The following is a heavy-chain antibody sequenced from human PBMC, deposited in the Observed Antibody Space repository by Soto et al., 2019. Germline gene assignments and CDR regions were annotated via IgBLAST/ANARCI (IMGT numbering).Heavy chain of an antibody. J-gene: IGHJ6*02. CDR3: ARDLKNYYYYSMDV. Sequence: ASVKVSCKASGYTFTSYGISWVRQAPGQGLEWMGWISAYNGNTNYAQKLQGRVTMTTDTSTSTAYMELRSLRSDDTAVYYCARDLKNYYYYSMDVWGQGTTVTVSS. CDR1: GYTFTSYG. CDR2: ISAYNGNT. V-gene: IGHV1-18*01.